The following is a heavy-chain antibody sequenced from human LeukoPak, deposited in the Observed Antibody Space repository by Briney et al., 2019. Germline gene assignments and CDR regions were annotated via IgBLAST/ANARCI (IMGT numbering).Heavy chain of an antibody. J-gene: IGHJ4*02. Sequence: SGGSLRLSCVASGFTFSNYGMHWVRQAPGKGLEWVAVISFDASNKYYADSVKGRFTISRDHSKNTLYLQMNSLRAEDTAVYYCAKDRVRGVPAAIPGYWGQGTLVTVSS. D-gene: IGHD2-2*02. V-gene: IGHV3-33*06. CDR1: GFTFSNYG. CDR3: AKDRVRGVPAAIPGY. CDR2: ISFDASNK.